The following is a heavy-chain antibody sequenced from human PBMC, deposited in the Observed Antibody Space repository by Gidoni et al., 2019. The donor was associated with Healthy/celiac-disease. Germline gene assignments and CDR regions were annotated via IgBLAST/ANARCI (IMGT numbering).Heavy chain of an antibody. Sequence: QVQLVESGGGVVQPGRSLRLSCAASAFTFTSYAMHWVRPAPGKGLEWVAVISEDGSNKYYADSVKGRFTISRDNSKNTLYLQMNSLRAEDTAVYYCARDRLTTTVTTEGLFDYWGQGTLVTVSS. CDR2: ISEDGSNK. CDR3: ARDRLTTTVTTEGLFDY. D-gene: IGHD4-17*01. V-gene: IGHV3-30-3*01. J-gene: IGHJ4*02. CDR1: AFTFTSYA.